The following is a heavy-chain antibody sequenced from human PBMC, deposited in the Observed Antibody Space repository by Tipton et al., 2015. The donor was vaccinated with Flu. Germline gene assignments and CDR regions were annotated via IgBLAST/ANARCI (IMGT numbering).Heavy chain of an antibody. J-gene: IGHJ3*02. CDR1: GYTFTSYY. D-gene: IGHD2-15*01. V-gene: IGHV1-46*01. CDR3: AREREAATSAFDI. Sequence: QLVQSGAEVKKPGASVKVSCKASGYTFTSYYMHWVRQAPGQGLEWMEIINPSGGSTSYAQKFQGRVTMTRDTSTSTVYMELSSLRSEDTAVYYCAREREAATSAFDIWGQGTMVTVSS. CDR2: INPSGGST.